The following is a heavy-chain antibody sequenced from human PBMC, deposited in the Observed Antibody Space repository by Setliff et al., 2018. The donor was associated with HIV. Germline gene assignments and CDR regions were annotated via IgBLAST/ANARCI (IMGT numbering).Heavy chain of an antibody. CDR1: GGTFSSFA. J-gene: IGHJ6*03. CDR3: ARETYYGSGSFLPTEYYYYYMDV. D-gene: IGHD3-10*01. V-gene: IGHV1-69*05. Sequence: SVKVSCKASGGTFSSFAISWVRQAPGQGLEWMGGIIPIFGTANYAQKFQGRVTITTDESTTTAYMELRSLRSEDTAVYYCARETYYGSGSFLPTEYYYYYMDVWGKGTTVTVSS. CDR2: IIPIFGTA.